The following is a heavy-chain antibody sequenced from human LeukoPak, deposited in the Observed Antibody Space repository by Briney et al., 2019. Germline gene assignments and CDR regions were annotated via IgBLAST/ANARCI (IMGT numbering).Heavy chain of an antibody. CDR3: ARGDSGCDAFDI. J-gene: IGHJ3*02. V-gene: IGHV3-13*01. CDR1: GFTFTTYA. CDR2: IGTAGDT. Sequence: GGSLRLSCAASGFTFTTYAMTWVRQAPGKGLEWVSAIGTAGDTYYPGSVKGRFTISRENAKNSLYLQMNSLRAGDTAVYYCARGDSGCDAFDIWGQGTMVTVSS. D-gene: IGHD3-10*01.